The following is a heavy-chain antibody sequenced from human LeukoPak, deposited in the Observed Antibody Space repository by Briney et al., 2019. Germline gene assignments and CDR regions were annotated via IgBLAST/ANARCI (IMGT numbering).Heavy chain of an antibody. Sequence: SQTLSLTCTVSGGSISSGDPFWSWIRQPPGRGLESISYISYSGTTDYSPSVNSRLSLSVDTSENQYSLKLTSVTAADTAVYYCARGRGYGFGIDYWGQGTLVTVSS. CDR2: ISYSGTT. V-gene: IGHV4-30-4*01. D-gene: IGHD5-18*01. CDR1: GGSISSGDPF. CDR3: ARGRGYGFGIDY. J-gene: IGHJ4*02.